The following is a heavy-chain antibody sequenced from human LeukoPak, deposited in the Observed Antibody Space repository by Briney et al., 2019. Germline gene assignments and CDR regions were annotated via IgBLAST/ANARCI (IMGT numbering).Heavy chain of an antibody. D-gene: IGHD3/OR15-3a*01. CDR1: GFTFSSYW. CDR2: ISSSSSYI. Sequence: PGGSLRLSCAASGFTFSSYWMNWARQAPGKGLEWVSSISSSSSYIYYADSVKGRFTISRDNAKNSLYLQMNSLRAEDTAVYYCARDKAVDGDYWGQGTLVTVSS. V-gene: IGHV3-21*01. J-gene: IGHJ4*02. CDR3: ARDKAVDGDY.